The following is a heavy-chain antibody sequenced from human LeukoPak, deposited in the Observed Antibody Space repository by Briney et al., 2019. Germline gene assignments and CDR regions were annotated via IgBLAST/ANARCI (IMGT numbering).Heavy chain of an antibody. CDR3: AKVWWRDYYDKESKYYFDY. J-gene: IGHJ4*02. CDR1: GFTFSSYA. Sequence: GGSLRLSCAASGFTFSSYAMSWVRQAPGKGLEWVSAISGSGGSTYYADSVKGRFTISRDNSKNTLYLQMNSLRAEDTAVYYCAKVWWRDYYDKESKYYFDYWGQGTLVTVSS. D-gene: IGHD3-22*01. CDR2: ISGSGGST. V-gene: IGHV3-23*01.